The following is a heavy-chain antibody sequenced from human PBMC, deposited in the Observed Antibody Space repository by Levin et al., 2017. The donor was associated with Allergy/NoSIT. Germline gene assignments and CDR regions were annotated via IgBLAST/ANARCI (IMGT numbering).Heavy chain of an antibody. V-gene: IGHV4-30-2*01. CDR1: GGSISSGGYS. J-gene: IGHJ4*02. CDR2: IYHSGST. D-gene: IGHD3-10*01. Sequence: PSETLSLTCAVSGGSISSGGYSWSWIRQPPGKGLEWIGYIYHSGSTYYNPSLKSRVTISVDRSKNQFSLKLSSVTAADTAVYYCARAQENYGSGSYLFDYWGQGTLVTVSS. CDR3: ARAQENYGSGSYLFDY.